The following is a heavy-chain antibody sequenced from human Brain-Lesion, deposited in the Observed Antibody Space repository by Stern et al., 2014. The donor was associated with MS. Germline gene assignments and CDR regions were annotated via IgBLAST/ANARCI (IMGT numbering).Heavy chain of an antibody. CDR1: GYIFTGYY. J-gene: IGHJ6*02. CDR2: INLNTGDT. CDR3: ARDQRGITIFGVVTDYYYLGMDV. D-gene: IGHD3-3*01. V-gene: IGHV1-2*02. Sequence: QAQLVQSGAEVKKPGASVKVSCKTSGYIFTGYYINLVRQAPGQGLEWMAWINLNTGDTKYSQTIQGRFTIGRETSNSSASVELSSLTSDDTAVYYCARDQRGITIFGVVTDYYYLGMDVWGQGTTVTVSS.